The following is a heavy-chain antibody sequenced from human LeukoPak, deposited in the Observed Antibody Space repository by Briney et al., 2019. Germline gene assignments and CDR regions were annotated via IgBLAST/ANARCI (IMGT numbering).Heavy chain of an antibody. CDR1: NASIISSSYY. D-gene: IGHD3-22*01. Sequence: NPSETLSLTCSVSNASIISSSYYWGWIRQPPGKGLEWIGSIYYRGRTYYNPSLKIRVTISAGTSKNQFSLNLNSVTASDTAVYYCARQKILDDNYDSSGYYVDQWGQGSLVTVSS. CDR3: ARQKILDDNYDSSGYYVDQ. CDR2: IYYRGRT. J-gene: IGHJ4*02. V-gene: IGHV4-39*01.